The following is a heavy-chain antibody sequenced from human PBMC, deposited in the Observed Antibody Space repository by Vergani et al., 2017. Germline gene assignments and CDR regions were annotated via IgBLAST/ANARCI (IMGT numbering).Heavy chain of an antibody. D-gene: IGHD3-10*01. CDR1: GFTFSNAW. CDR3: ARDGLNYYGSGNFDY. CDR2: ISSSSSYT. V-gene: IGHV3-11*06. J-gene: IGHJ4*02. Sequence: VQLVESGGGLVKPGGSLRLSCAASGFTFSNAWMSWIRQAPGKGLEWVSYISSSSSYTNYADSVKGRFTISRDNAKNSLYLQMNSLRAEDTAVYYCARDGLNYYGSGNFDYWGQGTLVTVSS.